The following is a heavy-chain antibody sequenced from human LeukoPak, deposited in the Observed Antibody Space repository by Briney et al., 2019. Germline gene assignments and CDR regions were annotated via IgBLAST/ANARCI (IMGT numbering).Heavy chain of an antibody. D-gene: IGHD2-2*03. CDR3: TRKSGDSQRKMDDWFDP. CDR2: ISNDGTYK. J-gene: IGHJ5*02. CDR1: GFTFSSYA. Sequence: PGGSLRLSCAASGFTFSSYAMHWVRQAPDKGLEYVAVISNDGTYKYYGDSVKGRFTISRDNSKNTLYLQMDSLRVEDTAVYSCTRKSGDSQRKMDDWFDPWGQGTLVIVSS. V-gene: IGHV3-30*04.